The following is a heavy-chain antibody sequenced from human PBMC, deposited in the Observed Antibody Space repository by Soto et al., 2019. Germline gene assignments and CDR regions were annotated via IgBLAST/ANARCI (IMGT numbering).Heavy chain of an antibody. CDR3: VKGPSSYDSSGYYPWLPFDY. J-gene: IGHJ4*02. CDR1: GFTFSSYA. V-gene: IGHV3-64D*08. Sequence: GGSLRLSCSASGFTFSSYAMHWVRQAPGKGLEYVSAISSNGGSTYYADSVKGRFTISRDNSKNTLYLQMSSLRAEDTAVYYCVKGPSSYDSSGYYPWLPFDYWGQGTLVTVSS. CDR2: ISSNGGST. D-gene: IGHD3-22*01.